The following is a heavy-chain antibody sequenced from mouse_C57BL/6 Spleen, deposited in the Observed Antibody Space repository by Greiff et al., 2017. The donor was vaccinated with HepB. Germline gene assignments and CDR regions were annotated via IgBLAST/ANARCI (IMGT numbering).Heavy chain of an antibody. J-gene: IGHJ4*01. V-gene: IGHV1-42*01. CDR3: ARSYYYGSSYNYAMDY. D-gene: IGHD1-1*01. CDR1: GYSFTGYY. CDR2: INPSTGGT. Sequence: EVKLMESGPELVKPGASVKISCKASGYSFTGYYMNWVKQSPEKSLEWIGEINPSTGGTTYNQKFKAKATLTVDKSSSTAYMQLKSLTSEDSAVYYCARSYYYGSSYNYAMDYWGQGTSVTVSS.